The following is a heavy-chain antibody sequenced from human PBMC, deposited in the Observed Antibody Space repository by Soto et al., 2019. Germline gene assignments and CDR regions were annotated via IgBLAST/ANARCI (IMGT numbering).Heavy chain of an antibody. V-gene: IGHV3-33*01. CDR3: ARDPTYSGSFSGNPFDY. CDR2: IWYDGSNK. Sequence: GESLKISCAASGFTFSSYGMHWVRQAPGKGLEWVAVIWYDGSNKYYADSVKGRFTISRDNSKNTLYLQMNSLRAEDTAVYYCARDPTYSGSFSGNPFDYWGQGTLVTVSS. J-gene: IGHJ4*02. CDR1: GFTFSSYG. D-gene: IGHD1-26*01.